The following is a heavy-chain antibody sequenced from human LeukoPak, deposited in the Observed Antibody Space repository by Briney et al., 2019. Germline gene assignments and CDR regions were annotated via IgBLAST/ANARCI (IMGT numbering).Heavy chain of an antibody. Sequence: SSETLSLTCAVYGGSFSGYYWSWIRQPPGKGLEWIGEINHSGSTNYNPSLKSRVTISVDTSKNQLSLKLSSVTPADTAVYYCARVRSYCSGGSCYSEYYYYYGMDVWGQGTTVTVSS. D-gene: IGHD2-15*01. V-gene: IGHV4-34*01. J-gene: IGHJ6*02. CDR3: ARVRSYCSGGSCYSEYYYYYGMDV. CDR1: GGSFSGYY. CDR2: INHSGST.